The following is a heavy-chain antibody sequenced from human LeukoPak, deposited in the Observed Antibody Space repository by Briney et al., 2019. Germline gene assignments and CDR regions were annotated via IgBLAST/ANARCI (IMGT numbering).Heavy chain of an antibody. V-gene: IGHV4-61*02. D-gene: IGHD2-2*01. CDR2: IYSSGST. CDR1: GGSISSGSYY. CDR3: ATVIVILSAASARKTPGYMDV. Sequence: PSETLSLTCTVSGGSISSGSYYWSWIRQPAGKGLEWIGRIYSSGSTNYNPSLKSRVTISLDTSKNQFSLKVSSVTAADTAVYYCATVIVILSAASARKTPGYMDVWGKGTTVTVSS. J-gene: IGHJ6*03.